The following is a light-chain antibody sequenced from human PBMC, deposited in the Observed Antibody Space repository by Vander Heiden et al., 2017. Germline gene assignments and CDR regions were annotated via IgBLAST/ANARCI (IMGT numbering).Light chain of an antibody. CDR2: CKN. Sequence: SSELTQDPAVSVALGQTVRITCQGDSLRSYYASWYQQKPGQAPVLVLFCKNNRPSGIPDRFSCSSSGNTASFTTTGAQAEDEADYYCNSPDNSGNHQGVFGGGTKLTVL. J-gene: IGLJ2*01. V-gene: IGLV3-19*01. CDR3: NSPDNSGNHQGV. CDR1: SLRSYY.